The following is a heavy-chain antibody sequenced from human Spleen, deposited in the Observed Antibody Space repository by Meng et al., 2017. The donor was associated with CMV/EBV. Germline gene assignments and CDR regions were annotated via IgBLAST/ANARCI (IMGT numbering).Heavy chain of an antibody. CDR1: SIRSSSYY. Sequence: SIRSSSYYWCWIRQPPGKGLEWIGSIYYSGSTYYNPSLKSRVTISVDTSKNQFSLKLSSVTAADTAVYYCARRTPIFGVVIEYYFDYWGQGTLVTVSS. CDR2: IYYSGST. J-gene: IGHJ4*02. V-gene: IGHV4-39*07. D-gene: IGHD3-3*01. CDR3: ARRTPIFGVVIEYYFDY.